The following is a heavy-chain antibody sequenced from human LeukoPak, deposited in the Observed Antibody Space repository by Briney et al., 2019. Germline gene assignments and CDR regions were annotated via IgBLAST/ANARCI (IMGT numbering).Heavy chain of an antibody. Sequence: ASVKASCKASGGTFSSYAISWVRQAPGQGLEWMGGIIPIFGTANYAQKFQGRVTITADESTSTAYMELSSLRSEDTAVYYCARVGSGRTIDYWGQGTLVTVSS. CDR2: IIPIFGTA. V-gene: IGHV1-69*01. D-gene: IGHD2-15*01. J-gene: IGHJ4*02. CDR3: ARVGSGRTIDY. CDR1: GGTFSSYA.